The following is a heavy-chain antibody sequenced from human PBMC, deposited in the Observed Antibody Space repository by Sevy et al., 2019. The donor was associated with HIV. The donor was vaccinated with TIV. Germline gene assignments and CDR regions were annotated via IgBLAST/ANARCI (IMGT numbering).Heavy chain of an antibody. CDR1: GFTFSDAW. CDR3: TTEALDHEDPDYHYFGMDV. Sequence: GGSLRLSCAASGFTFSDAWMSWVRQGPGKGLEWVGRMKSKTEGGTTDYAAPVKGRFTISRDDSKNTLYLQMNSLKTEDTAVYYCTTEALDHEDPDYHYFGMDVWGQGTTVTVSS. D-gene: IGHD3-9*01. CDR2: MKSKTEGGTT. V-gene: IGHV3-15*01. J-gene: IGHJ6*02.